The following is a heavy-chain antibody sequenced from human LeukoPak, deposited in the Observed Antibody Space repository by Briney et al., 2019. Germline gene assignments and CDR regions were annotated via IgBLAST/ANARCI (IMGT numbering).Heavy chain of an antibody. CDR2: INPSGGST. CDR1: GYTFTSYG. V-gene: IGHV1-46*01. J-gene: IGHJ4*02. D-gene: IGHD1-26*01. Sequence: ASVKVSCKASGYTFTSYGISWVRQAPGQGLEWMGIINPSGGSTSYAQKFQGRVTMTRDTSTSTVYMELSSLRSEDTAVYYCARVLVGATHWGQGTLVTVSS. CDR3: ARVLVGATH.